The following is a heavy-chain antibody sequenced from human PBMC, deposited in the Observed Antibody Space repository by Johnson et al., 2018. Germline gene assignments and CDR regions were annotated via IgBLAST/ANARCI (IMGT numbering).Heavy chain of an antibody. CDR1: GFTFSNYW. V-gene: IGHV3-7*03. CDR2: IKQDGSEN. CDR3: AKEMFHAFDI. J-gene: IGHJ3*02. D-gene: IGHD3-10*02. Sequence: VQLVQSGGGVVQPGGSLRLSCAASGFTFSNYWMTWVRQAPGKGLEWVANIKQDGSENYYVDSVKGRFTISRDNAKNSLYLQMNSLRAEDTALYYCAKEMFHAFDIWGQGTMVTVSS.